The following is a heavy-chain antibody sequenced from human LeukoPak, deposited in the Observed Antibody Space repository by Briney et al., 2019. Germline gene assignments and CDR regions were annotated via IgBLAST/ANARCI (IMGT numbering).Heavy chain of an antibody. CDR3: ARVRGIAARPGAFDI. V-gene: IGHV4-59*01. CDR2: IYYSGST. Sequence: PSETLSLTCTVSGGSISSYYWSWIRQPPGKGLEWIGYIYYSGSTNYNPSLKSRVTISVDTSKNQFSLKLSSVTAADTAVYYCARVRGIAARPGAFDIWGQGTMVTVSS. J-gene: IGHJ3*02. D-gene: IGHD6-6*01. CDR1: GGSISSYY.